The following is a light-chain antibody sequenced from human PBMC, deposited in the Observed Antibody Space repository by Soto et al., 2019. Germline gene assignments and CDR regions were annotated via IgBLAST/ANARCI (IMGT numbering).Light chain of an antibody. V-gene: IGLV2-14*01. CDR3: DSYTSSRAYV. CDR2: DVT. CDR1: SSDVGGYIY. Sequence: QSVLTQPASVSGSPGQSITISCTGTSSDVGGYIYVSWYQQHPGKAPKLMIYDVTSRPSGVSYRFFGSKSGNTASLTISGLQAEDEADYYCDSYTSSRAYVFGIGTKVTVL. J-gene: IGLJ1*01.